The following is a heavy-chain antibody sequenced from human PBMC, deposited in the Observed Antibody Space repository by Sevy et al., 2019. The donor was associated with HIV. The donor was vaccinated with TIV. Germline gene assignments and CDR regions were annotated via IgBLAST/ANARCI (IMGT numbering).Heavy chain of an antibody. D-gene: IGHD6-19*01. CDR3: AKEDVAVAGVFHY. CDR1: RFIFSRYA. J-gene: IGHJ4*02. V-gene: IGHV3-23*01. Sequence: GGSLRLSCAASRFIFSRYAMSWVRQAPGKGLEWVSAVSGTGGSTFYADSVKGRFTISRDNSKNTLFLQMNSLRAEDTATYYCAKEDVAVAGVFHYWGQGALVTVSS. CDR2: VSGTGGST.